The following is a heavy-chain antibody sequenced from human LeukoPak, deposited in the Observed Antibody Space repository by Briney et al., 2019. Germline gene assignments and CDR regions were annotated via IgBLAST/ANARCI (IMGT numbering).Heavy chain of an antibody. D-gene: IGHD1-26*01. J-gene: IGHJ4*02. CDR3: ARYSGSYHGFDY. Sequence: GGSLRLSCAASGFTFSSNGMHWVRQAPGKGLAWLAVISNDGSNIYYGDSVKGRFTISRYNPKNTLYLELNSLQPEDTAVYYCARYSGSYHGFDYWGQGTLVTVSS. CDR2: ISNDGSNI. V-gene: IGHV3-30*03. CDR1: GFTFSSNG.